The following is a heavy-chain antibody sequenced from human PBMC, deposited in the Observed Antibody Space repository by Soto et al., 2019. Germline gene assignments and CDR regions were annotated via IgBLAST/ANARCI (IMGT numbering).Heavy chain of an antibody. J-gene: IGHJ6*02. CDR2: ISGSGGST. V-gene: IGHV3-23*01. CDR1: GFNFSSYA. CDR3: AKGDYASYYGMDV. D-gene: IGHD4-17*01. Sequence: GGSLRLSCAASGFNFSSYAMSWVRQAPGKGLEWVSGISGSGGSTYYADSVKGRFTISRDNSKNTLYLQMNSLRAEDTAVYYCAKGDYASYYGMDVWGQGTTVTVSS.